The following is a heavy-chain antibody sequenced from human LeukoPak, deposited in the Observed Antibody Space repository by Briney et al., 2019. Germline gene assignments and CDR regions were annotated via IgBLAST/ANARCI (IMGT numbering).Heavy chain of an antibody. CDR3: ARGGQVVLWFGELLLDY. CDR1: GYTFTGYY. V-gene: IGHV1-46*01. Sequence: GASVKVSCKASGYTFTGYYMHWVRQAPGQGLEWMGIINPSGGSTSYAQKFQGRVTMTRDTSTSTVYMELSSLRSEDTAVYYCARGGQVVLWFGELLLDYWGQGTLVTVSS. CDR2: INPSGGST. D-gene: IGHD3-10*01. J-gene: IGHJ4*02.